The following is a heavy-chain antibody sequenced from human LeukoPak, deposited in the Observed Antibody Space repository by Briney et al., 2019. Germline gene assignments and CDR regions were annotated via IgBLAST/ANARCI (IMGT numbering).Heavy chain of an antibody. CDR3: AREDYFGSGSHLLDY. J-gene: IGHJ4*02. V-gene: IGHV3-74*01. CDR1: GFRFSSYW. CDR2: ISSDGTFT. Sequence: GGSLRLSCAASGFRFSSYWMHWVRQAPGKGLVWVSRISSDGTFTSYADSVEGRFTISRDNGKNTLYLQMKSLRAEDRAVYYCAREDYFGSGSHLLDYWGRGSLVTVSS. D-gene: IGHD3-10*01.